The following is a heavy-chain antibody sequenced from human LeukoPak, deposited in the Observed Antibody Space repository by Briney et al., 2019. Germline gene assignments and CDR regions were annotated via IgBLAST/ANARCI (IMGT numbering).Heavy chain of an antibody. CDR2: IYYSGST. J-gene: IGHJ4*02. V-gene: IGHV4-59*08. CDR1: GGSISGYY. Sequence: SETLSLTCTVSGGSISGYYWSWIRQPPGKGLEWIGYIYYSGSTNYNPSLKSRVTISVDTSKNQFSLKLSSVTAADTAVYYCARHGSYDSSGYYLGIFDYWGQGTLVTVSS. D-gene: IGHD3-22*01. CDR3: ARHGSYDSSGYYLGIFDY.